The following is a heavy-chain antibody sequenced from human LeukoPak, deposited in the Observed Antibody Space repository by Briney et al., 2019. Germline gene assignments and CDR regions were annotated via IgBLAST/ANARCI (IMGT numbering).Heavy chain of an antibody. D-gene: IGHD3-22*01. Sequence: PGGSLRLSCAASGFTFDDYTMHWVRQAPGKGLEWVSLISWDGGSTYYADSVKGRFTISRDNSNNSLYLQMNSLRTEDTALYYCAKDHYYVSSGPPQHWGQGTLVTVSS. CDR3: AKDHYYVSSGPPQH. CDR2: ISWDGGST. CDR1: GFTFDDYT. V-gene: IGHV3-43*01. J-gene: IGHJ1*01.